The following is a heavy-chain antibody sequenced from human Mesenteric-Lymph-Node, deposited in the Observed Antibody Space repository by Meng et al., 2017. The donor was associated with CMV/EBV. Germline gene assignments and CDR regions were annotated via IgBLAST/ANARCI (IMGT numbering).Heavy chain of an antibody. Sequence: GESLKISCAASGFTFSSYGMHWVRQAPGKGLEWVAVIWYDGSNKYYADSVKGRFTISRDNSKNTLYLQMNSLRAEDSAIYYCAKEGGFYYGSGSYLDSWGHGTLVTVSS. J-gene: IGHJ5*01. CDR2: IWYDGSNK. CDR3: AKEGGFYYGSGSYLDS. V-gene: IGHV3-33*06. D-gene: IGHD3-10*01. CDR1: GFTFSSYG.